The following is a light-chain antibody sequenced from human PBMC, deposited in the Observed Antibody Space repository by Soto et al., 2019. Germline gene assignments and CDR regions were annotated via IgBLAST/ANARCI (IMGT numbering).Light chain of an antibody. J-gene: IGKJ1*01. V-gene: IGKV1-5*03. CDR1: QDIRSD. CDR2: KAS. Sequence: DIQMTQSPSSLSASVGDRVTITCRASQDIRSDLGWFQQKPGKAPKRLIYKASTLKSGVPSRFSGSGSGTEFTLTISSLQPDDFATYYSQHYNSYSEAFGQGTKVDI. CDR3: QHYNSYSEA.